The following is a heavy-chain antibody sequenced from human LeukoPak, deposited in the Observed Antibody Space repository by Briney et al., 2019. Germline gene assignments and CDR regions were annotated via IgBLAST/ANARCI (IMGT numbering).Heavy chain of an antibody. CDR3: ARDLSDYFGSGIYYNPYWFDP. Sequence: KASETLSLTCTVSGGSISSYYWSWIRQPAGKGLEWIGRIYTSGSTNYNPSLKSRVTMSVDTSKNQFSLKLSSVTAADTAVYYCARDLSDYFGSGIYYNPYWFDPWGQGTLVTVSS. D-gene: IGHD3-10*01. CDR1: GGSISSYY. CDR2: IYTSGST. J-gene: IGHJ5*02. V-gene: IGHV4-4*07.